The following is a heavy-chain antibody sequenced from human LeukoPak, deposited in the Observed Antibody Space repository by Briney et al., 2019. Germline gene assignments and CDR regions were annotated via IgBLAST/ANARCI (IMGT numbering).Heavy chain of an antibody. Sequence: GGSLRLSCVASGFTFSKYGMHWVRQAPGKGLQRLAIICYDGHNNYYADSVKGRFTISRDNSKNTLFLEMNDLKAEDTAVYYCAREWGLIAVAGGPGYWGEGTLVTVSS. J-gene: IGHJ4*02. CDR2: ICYDGHNN. V-gene: IGHV3-33*01. CDR1: GFTFSKYG. D-gene: IGHD2-21*01. CDR3: AREWGLIAVAGGPGY.